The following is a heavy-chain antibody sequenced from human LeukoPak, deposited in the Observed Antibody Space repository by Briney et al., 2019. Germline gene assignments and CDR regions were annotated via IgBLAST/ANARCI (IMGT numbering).Heavy chain of an antibody. Sequence: SETLSLTCTVSGGSISSSSYYWGWIRQPPGNGLEWIGSIYYSGSTYYNPSLKSRVTISVDTSKNQFSLKLSSVTAADTAVYYCARVVGATSRTRDFEDYWGQGTLVTVSS. CDR3: ARVVGATSRTRDFEDY. J-gene: IGHJ4*02. D-gene: IGHD1-26*01. CDR2: IYYSGST. CDR1: GGSISSSSYY. V-gene: IGHV4-39*07.